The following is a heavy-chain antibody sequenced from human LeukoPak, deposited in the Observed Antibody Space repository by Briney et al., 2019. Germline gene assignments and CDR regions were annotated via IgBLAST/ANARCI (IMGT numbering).Heavy chain of an antibody. CDR3: ARTPHTDHGDYASTDY. V-gene: IGHV1-2*04. CDR2: INPNSGGT. Sequence: ASVKVSCKASGYTSTGYYMHWVRQAPGQGLEWMGWINPNSGGTNYAQKFQGWVTMTRDTSISTAYMELSRLRSDDTAVYYCARTPHTDHGDYASTDYWGQGTLVTVSS. CDR1: GYTSTGYY. J-gene: IGHJ4*02. D-gene: IGHD4-17*01.